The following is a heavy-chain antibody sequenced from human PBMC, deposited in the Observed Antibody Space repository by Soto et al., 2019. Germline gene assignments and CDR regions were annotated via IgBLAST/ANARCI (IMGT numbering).Heavy chain of an antibody. J-gene: IGHJ5*02. CDR1: GYTFTSSY. CDR3: ARETSWFDP. V-gene: IGHV1-46*01. CDR2: INSSGGTT. D-gene: IGHD1-1*01. Sequence: ASVKVSCKASGYTFTSSYIHWVRQAPGQGLQWMGIINSSGGTTWCPQKFQGRVTMTRDTSTSTVYMELSSLRSDDTAVYYCARETSWFDPWGQGTLVTVSS.